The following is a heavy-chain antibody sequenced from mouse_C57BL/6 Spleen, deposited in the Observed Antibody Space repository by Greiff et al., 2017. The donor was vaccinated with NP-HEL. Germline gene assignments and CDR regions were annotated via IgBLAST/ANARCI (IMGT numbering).Heavy chain of an antibody. Sequence: QVQLKQSGAQLVRPGTSVKVSCKASGYAFTNYLIEWVKQRPGQGLEWIGVINPGSGGTNYNEKFKGKATLTADKSSSTAYMQLSSLTSEDSAVYFCARSDGYYEYYFDYWGQGTTLTVSS. J-gene: IGHJ2*01. CDR3: ARSDGYYEYYFDY. CDR2: INPGSGGT. CDR1: GYAFTNYL. D-gene: IGHD2-3*01. V-gene: IGHV1-54*01.